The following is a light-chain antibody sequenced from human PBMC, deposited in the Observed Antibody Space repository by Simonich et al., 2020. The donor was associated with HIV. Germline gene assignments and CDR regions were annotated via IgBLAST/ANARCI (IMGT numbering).Light chain of an antibody. CDR3: SSYTSSSTLV. CDR1: SSDVGVYNY. V-gene: IGLV2-14*03. CDR2: VVT. J-gene: IGLJ2*01. Sequence: QSALTQPASVSGSPGQSITIPCTGTSSDVGVYNYVSWYQQHPGKAPKLIYYVVTNRPSGVSMRFAGSKSGNTASLTISGLQAEDEADYYCSSYTSSSTLVFGGGTKLTVL.